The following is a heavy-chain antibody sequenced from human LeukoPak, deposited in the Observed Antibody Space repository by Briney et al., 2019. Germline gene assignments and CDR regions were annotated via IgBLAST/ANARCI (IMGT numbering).Heavy chain of an antibody. CDR1: GFTFSSYE. Sequence: PGGSLRLSCAASGFTFSSYEMNWVRQAPGKGLEWVSYISGSSGSTYYADSVKGRFTISRDKSKNPLYLQMNSLRAEDTAVYYCAIREQQVVPPKSYPYCYGTDVWGQGTTVTVSS. J-gene: IGHJ6*02. CDR2: ISGSSGST. D-gene: IGHD6-13*01. CDR3: AIREQQVVPPKSYPYCYGTDV. V-gene: IGHV3-23*01.